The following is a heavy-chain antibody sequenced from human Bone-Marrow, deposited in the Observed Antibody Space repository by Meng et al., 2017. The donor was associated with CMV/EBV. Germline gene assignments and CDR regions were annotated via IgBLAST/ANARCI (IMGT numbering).Heavy chain of an antibody. D-gene: IGHD2-2*01. CDR3: ARVRSSRLVLPAISTQNFDY. Sequence: FRCSILTLVRQAPGKGLEWVSSISSSSRSIYYAASVTGRFTISSDNAKNSLYLLMNSLRAEDTAVYYCARVRSSRLVLPAISTQNFDYWGQGTLVTVSS. J-gene: IGHJ4*02. V-gene: IGHV3-21*01. CDR2: ISSSSRSI. CDR1: FRCSI.